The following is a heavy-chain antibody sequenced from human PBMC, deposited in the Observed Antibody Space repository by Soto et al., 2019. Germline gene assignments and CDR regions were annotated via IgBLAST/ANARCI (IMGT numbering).Heavy chain of an antibody. CDR3: VKERSGHSYADS. CDR1: GFTFSNYA. Sequence: EVHLLESGGGLVQPGGSLRLSCAASGFTFSNYAMSWLRPPPGKGLEWVSAISGSGDRTYYADSVKGRFTISRDNSKNTLYLQMNSLRAEDSAVYYCVKERSGHSYADSWGQGTRVTVSS. J-gene: IGHJ4*02. CDR2: ISGSGDRT. V-gene: IGHV3-23*01. D-gene: IGHD5-18*01.